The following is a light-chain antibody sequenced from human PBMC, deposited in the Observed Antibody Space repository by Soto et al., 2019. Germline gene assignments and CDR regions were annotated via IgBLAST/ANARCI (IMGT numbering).Light chain of an antibody. J-gene: IGKJ4*01. CDR3: QQRSNWPLT. CDR1: QSVSSY. Sequence: EIVLTQSPATLSLSPGERATLPCRASQSVSSYLAWYQQKPGQAPRLLIYDASNRATGIPARFSGSGSGTDFTLTISSLEPEDFAVYYCQQRSNWPLTFGGGTKV. V-gene: IGKV3-11*01. CDR2: DAS.